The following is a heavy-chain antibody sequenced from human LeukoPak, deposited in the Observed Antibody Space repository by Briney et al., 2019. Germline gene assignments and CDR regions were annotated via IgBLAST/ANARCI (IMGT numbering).Heavy chain of an antibody. CDR2: IYYSGST. J-gene: IGHJ4*02. CDR1: GGSISSSSYY. Sequence: SETLSLTCTVSGGSISSSSYYWGWIRQPPGKGLEWIGDIYYSGSTYYNPSLKSRVTISVDTSKNQFSLKLSSVTAADTAVYYCASGDWNPRNWGQGTLVTVSS. V-gene: IGHV4-39*01. CDR3: ASGDWNPRN. D-gene: IGHD1-1*01.